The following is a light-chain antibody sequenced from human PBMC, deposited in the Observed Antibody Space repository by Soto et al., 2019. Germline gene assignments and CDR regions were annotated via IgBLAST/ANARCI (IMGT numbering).Light chain of an antibody. CDR1: SSDVGGYNY. CDR2: DVS. CDR3: CAYAGSYSYV. Sequence: QSALTQPRSVSGSPRQSVTISCTGTSSDVGGYNYVSWYQQNPGKAPKVMIYDVSKRPSGVPDRLSGSKSGNTASLTISGLQAEDEADYYCCAYAGSYSYVFGTGTKVTVL. J-gene: IGLJ1*01. V-gene: IGLV2-11*01.